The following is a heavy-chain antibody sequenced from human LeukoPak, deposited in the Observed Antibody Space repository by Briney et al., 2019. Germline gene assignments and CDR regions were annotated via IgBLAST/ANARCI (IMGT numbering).Heavy chain of an antibody. V-gene: IGHV1-2*02. CDR2: INPNSGGT. D-gene: IGHD4-17*01. CDR3: ARAKVYGDYYYYYGMDV. Sequence: GASVKVSCKASGYTFTGYYMHWVRQAPGQGLEWMGWINPNSGGTNYAQKFQGRVTMTRDTSISTGHMELSRLRSDDTAVYYCARAKVYGDYYYYYGMDVWGQGTTVTVSS. CDR1: GYTFTGYY. J-gene: IGHJ6*02.